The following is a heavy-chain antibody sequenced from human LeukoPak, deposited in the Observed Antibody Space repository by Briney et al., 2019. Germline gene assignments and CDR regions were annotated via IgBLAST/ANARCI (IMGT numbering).Heavy chain of an antibody. CDR2: INPSGGST. D-gene: IGHD3-16*01. V-gene: IGHV1-46*01. J-gene: IGHJ4*02. Sequence: ASVKVSCKASGYTFTSYYMHWVRQAPGQGLEWMGIINPSGGSTSYAQKFQGRVTMTRDMSTSTVYMEPSSLRSEDTAVYYCARDLGGGRFDYWGQGTLVTVSS. CDR3: ARDLGGGRFDY. CDR1: GYTFTSYY.